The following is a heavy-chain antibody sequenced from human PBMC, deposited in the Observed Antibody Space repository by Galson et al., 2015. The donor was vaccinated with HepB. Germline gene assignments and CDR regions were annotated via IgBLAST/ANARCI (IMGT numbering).Heavy chain of an antibody. CDR2: IKSKTDGGTT. J-gene: IGHJ4*02. V-gene: IGHV3-15*01. CDR3: TTDGTLRYFDWFLTFDY. CDR1: GFTFSNAW. D-gene: IGHD3-9*01. Sequence: SLRLSCAASGFTFSNAWMSWVRQAPGKGLEWVGRIKSKTDGGTTDYAAPVKGRFTISRDDSKNTLYLQMNSLKTEDTAVYYCTTDGTLRYFDWFLTFDYWGQGTLVTVSS.